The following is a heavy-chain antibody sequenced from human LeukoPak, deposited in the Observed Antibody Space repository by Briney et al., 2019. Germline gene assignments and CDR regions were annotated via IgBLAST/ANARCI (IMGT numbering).Heavy chain of an antibody. D-gene: IGHD2-2*01. CDR2: INPNSGGT. CDR1: GYTFTGYY. J-gene: IGHJ4*02. CDR3: ARGFRNVVVPSAIRFDY. Sequence: ASVKVSCKASGYTFTGYYMHWVRQAPGQGLEWMGWINPNSGGTNYAQKFQGRVTMTRDTSISTAYMELSRLRSDDTAVYYCARGFRNVVVPSAIRFDYWGQGTLVTVPS. V-gene: IGHV1-2*02.